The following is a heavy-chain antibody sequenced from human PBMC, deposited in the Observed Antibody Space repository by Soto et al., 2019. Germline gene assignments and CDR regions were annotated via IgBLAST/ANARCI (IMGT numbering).Heavy chain of an antibody. CDR1: GSTSSSIT. CDR2: ISSSSSYI. D-gene: IGHD1-26*01. V-gene: IGHV3-21*01. J-gene: IGHJ4*02. CDR3: ARESGSYFLGLDY. Sequence: EVQLVESGGGLANPGGSRGLPVAAPGSTSSSITLNWARQAPGKGWEWVSSISSSSSYIYYADSVKGRFTISRDNAKNSLYLQMNSLRAEDTAVYYCARESGSYFLGLDYWGQGTLVTVSS.